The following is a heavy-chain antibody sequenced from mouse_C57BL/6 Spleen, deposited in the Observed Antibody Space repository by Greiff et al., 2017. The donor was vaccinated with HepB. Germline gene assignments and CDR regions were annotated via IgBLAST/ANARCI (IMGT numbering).Heavy chain of an antibody. J-gene: IGHJ4*01. CDR3: TRDPVITTVVASYYAMDY. Sequence: EVNVVESGEGLVKPGGSLKLSCAASGFTFSSYAMSWVRQTPEKRLEWVAYISSGGDYIYYADTVKGRFPISRDNARNTLYLQMSSLKSEDTAMYYCTRDPVITTVVASYYAMDYWGQGTSVTVSS. CDR1: GFTFSSYA. CDR2: ISSGGDYI. D-gene: IGHD1-1*01. V-gene: IGHV5-9-1*02.